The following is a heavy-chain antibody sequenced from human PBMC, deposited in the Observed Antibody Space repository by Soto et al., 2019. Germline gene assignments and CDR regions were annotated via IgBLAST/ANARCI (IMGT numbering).Heavy chain of an antibody. CDR2: GKSKSGGATT. J-gene: IGHJ5*02. V-gene: IGHV3-15*01. CDR1: GFTFSDAC. Sequence: GSLTLSCAASGFTFSDACMSWVRQAPGKGVDWVCRGKSKSGGATTDYPAPVRGRVTTSRDDSKTTLYLQMKSLKTEDNAVYYCTTDLWRIAVVVGSTGYFNPWGQGTPVTVSS. D-gene: IGHD2-15*01. CDR3: TTDLWRIAVVVGSTGYFNP.